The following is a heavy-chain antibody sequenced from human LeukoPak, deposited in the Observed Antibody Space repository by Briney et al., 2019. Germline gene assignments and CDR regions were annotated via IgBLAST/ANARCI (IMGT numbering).Heavy chain of an antibody. V-gene: IGHV3-21*01. CDR2: ISSSIRYI. D-gene: IGHD6-6*01. CDR3: SGVRYSSSSHWFDP. J-gene: IGHJ5*02. CDR1: GFTFSSDS. Sequence: SLRLSCAPSGFTFSSDSMTWVRQAPGNGREWVTSISSSIRYIYYAESLNGRFTTPRHNAKNSLNLQINSLMAEHPTVYYFSGVRYSSSSHWFDPWGQGTLVTVSS.